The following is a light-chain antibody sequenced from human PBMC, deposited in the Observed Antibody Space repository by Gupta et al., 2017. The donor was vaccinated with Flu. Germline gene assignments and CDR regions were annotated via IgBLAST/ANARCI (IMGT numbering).Light chain of an antibody. CDR3: NSRYSTDIHQAV. J-gene: IGLJ2*01. Sequence: SSELTQDPAVSVALGQPVRITCQGDSLRNSYASWYLPKPGQAPTLVISAKNIRPSGLPDRVSGSSSGNTASLTTTGARAEDEADYYCNSRYSTDIHQAVFGGGTKLTVL. CDR2: AKN. V-gene: IGLV3-19*01. CDR1: SLRNSY.